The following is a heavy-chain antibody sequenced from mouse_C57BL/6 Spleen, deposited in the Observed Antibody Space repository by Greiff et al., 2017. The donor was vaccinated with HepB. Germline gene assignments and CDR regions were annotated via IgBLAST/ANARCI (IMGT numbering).Heavy chain of an antibody. D-gene: IGHD1-1*01. CDR3: ARFPLYYYGSRGGYAMDY. J-gene: IGHJ4*01. CDR1: GYSITSDY. V-gene: IGHV3-8*01. Sequence: VQLKQSGPGLAKPSQTLSLTCSVTGYSITSDYWNWIRKFPGNKLEYMGYISYSGSTYYNPSLKSRISITRDTSKNQYYLQLNSVTTEDTATYYCARFPLYYYGSRGGYAMDYWGQGTSVTVSS. CDR2: ISYSGST.